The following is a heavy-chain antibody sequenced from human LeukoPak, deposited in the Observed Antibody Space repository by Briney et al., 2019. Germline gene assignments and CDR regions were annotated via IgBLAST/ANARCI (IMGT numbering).Heavy chain of an antibody. CDR1: GFTFSTYV. CDR2: KWYDGSKK. V-gene: IGHV3-33*08. CDR3: AREMNYGDYFDY. J-gene: IGHJ4*02. Sequence: GGSLRLSCAASGFTFSTYVMHWVRQAPGKGLEWVAVKWYDGSKKDYADSVKGRFTISRDNSKNTLYLQMNSLRAEDTAVYYCAREMNYGDYFDYWGQGTLVTVSS. D-gene: IGHD4-17*01.